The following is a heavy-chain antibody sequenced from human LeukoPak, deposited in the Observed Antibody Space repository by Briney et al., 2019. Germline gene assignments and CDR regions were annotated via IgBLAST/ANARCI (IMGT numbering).Heavy chain of an antibody. CDR1: GYTFSNFD. D-gene: IGHD6-19*01. V-gene: IGHV1-18*01. CDR2: ISAYNGNT. Sequence: ASVTVSCKASGYTFSNFDINWVRQAPGQGLEWMGWISAYNGNTNYAQKLQGRVTMTTDTSTSTAYMELRSLRSDDTAVYYCARVKGVIAVAGHNWFDPWGQGTLVTVSS. CDR3: ARVKGVIAVAGHNWFDP. J-gene: IGHJ5*02.